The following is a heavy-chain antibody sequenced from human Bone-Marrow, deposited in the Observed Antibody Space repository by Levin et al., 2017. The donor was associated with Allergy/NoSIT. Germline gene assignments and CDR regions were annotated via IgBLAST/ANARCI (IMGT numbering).Heavy chain of an antibody. J-gene: IGHJ4*02. CDR1: GYDFTKYW. CDR3: ARLRNLETGLGVFDY. V-gene: IGHV5-51*01. CDR2: IYPSASDV. Sequence: KGGESLKISCQGSGYDFTKYWVAWVRHMPGKALEWMGAIYPSASDVRRSPSFEGHFIISADRSIVTAYLEWSNVKASDSAMYYCARLRNLETGLGVFDYWGQGTLVTVSS. D-gene: IGHD3-16*01.